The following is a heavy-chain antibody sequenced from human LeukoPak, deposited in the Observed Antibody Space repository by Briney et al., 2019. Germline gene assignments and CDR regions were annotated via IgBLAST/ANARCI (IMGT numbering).Heavy chain of an antibody. V-gene: IGHV1-46*01. J-gene: IGHJ4*02. CDR3: ARADREDSDVGAHYY. CDR1: GYTFTSYY. Sequence: ASVKVSCKASGYTFTSYYMHWVRQAPGQGLEGMGIINPSGGSTSYAQKFQGRVTMTRDMSTSTVYMELSSLRSEDTAVYYCARADREDSDVGAHYYWGQGTLVTVSS. CDR2: INPSGGST. D-gene: IGHD1-26*01.